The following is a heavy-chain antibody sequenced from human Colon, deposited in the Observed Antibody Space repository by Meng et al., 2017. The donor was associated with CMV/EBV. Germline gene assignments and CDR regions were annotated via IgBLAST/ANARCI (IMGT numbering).Heavy chain of an antibody. CDR1: AFSLSYVY. CDR2: ITSKNDGGAI. V-gene: IGHV3-15*07. CDR3: MRADGVNQD. D-gene: IGHD2-8*01. J-gene: IGHJ4*02. Sequence: SCSASAFSLSYVYINWVRQAPGKGLEWVGRITSKNDGGAIDYAAAVKGRFTISRDESENTVYLQMNSLITEDSAIYYCMRADGVNQDWGQGSLVTVSS.